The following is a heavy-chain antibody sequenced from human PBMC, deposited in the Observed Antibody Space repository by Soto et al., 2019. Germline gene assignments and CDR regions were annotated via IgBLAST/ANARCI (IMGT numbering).Heavy chain of an antibody. CDR2: ISASGSGT. D-gene: IGHD2-2*01. V-gene: IGHV3-23*01. CDR1: GFTFGSCA. CDR3: SISRPAGLDDNFDY. J-gene: IGHJ4*02. Sequence: GGSLRLSCASSGFTFGSCAMTWVRQAPGKGLEWVSTISASGSGTYFADSVKGRFSISRDQSKNTVFLQMNSLRAEDAAIYYCSISRPAGLDDNFDYWGQGTLVTVSS.